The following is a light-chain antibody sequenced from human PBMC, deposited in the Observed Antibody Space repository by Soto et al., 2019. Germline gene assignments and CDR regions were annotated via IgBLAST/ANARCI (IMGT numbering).Light chain of an antibody. CDR1: SSDVGNYNY. CDR3: SSDVGNNIFG. CDR2: EVT. V-gene: IGLV2-8*01. Sequence: QSVLTQRPSASGSPGQSVTISCTGSSSDVGNYNYVSWYQQHPGKAPKLMIQEVTKRPSWVPDRFSGSKSGNTASLTVSGLQAEDEADYSGSSDVGNNIFGIGIGTTASIL. J-gene: IGLJ1*01.